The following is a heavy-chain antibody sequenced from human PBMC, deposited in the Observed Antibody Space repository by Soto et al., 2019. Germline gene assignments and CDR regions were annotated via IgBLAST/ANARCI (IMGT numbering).Heavy chain of an antibody. CDR2: ISGSGGRV. V-gene: IGHV3-23*01. D-gene: IGHD1-26*01. CDR3: ARDQGGQSGNFIFDH. Sequence: EVQLLESGGGMVEPRGSLKLSCAASGFSFGTYVMNWVRQAPGKGLEWVSGISGSGGRVYSADSVKGRFTISRDNSRNTLYLQMNSLRADDTAVYYCARDQGGQSGNFIFDHWGQGALVTVSS. CDR1: GFSFGTYV. J-gene: IGHJ4*02.